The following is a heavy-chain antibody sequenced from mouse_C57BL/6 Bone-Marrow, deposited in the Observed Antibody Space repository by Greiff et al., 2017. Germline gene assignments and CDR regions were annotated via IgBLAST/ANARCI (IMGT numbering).Heavy chain of an antibody. CDR3: ARIPYGSSPYWYFDV. J-gene: IGHJ1*03. V-gene: IGHV5-17*01. D-gene: IGHD1-1*01. CDR2: ISSGSSTI. Sequence: EVQLVESGGGLVKPGGSLKLSCAASGFTFSDYGMHWVRQAPEKGLEWVAYISSGSSTIYYADTVKGRFTISRDNAKNTLFLQMTRLRSEDTAMYYCARIPYGSSPYWYFDVWGTGTTVTVSS. CDR1: GFTFSDYG.